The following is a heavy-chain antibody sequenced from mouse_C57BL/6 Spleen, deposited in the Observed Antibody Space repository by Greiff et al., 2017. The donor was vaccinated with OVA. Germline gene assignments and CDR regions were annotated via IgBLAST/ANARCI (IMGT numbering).Heavy chain of an antibody. CDR2: IYPGSGNT. J-gene: IGHJ3*01. V-gene: IGHV1-76*01. CDR3: ARGAY. Sequence: VQLVESGAELVRPGASVKLSCKASGYTFTDYYINWVKQRPGQGLEWIARIYPGSGNTYYNEKFKGKATLTAEKSSSIAYMQLSSLTSEDSAVYFCARGAYWGQGTLVTVSA. CDR1: GYTFTDYY.